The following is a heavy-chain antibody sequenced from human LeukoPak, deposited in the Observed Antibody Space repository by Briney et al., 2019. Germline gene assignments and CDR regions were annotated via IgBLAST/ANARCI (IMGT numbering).Heavy chain of an antibody. CDR2: INPNSGGT. Sequence: ASVKVSCKASGYTFTGYYMHWVRQAPGQGLEWMGWINPNSGGTNYAQKFQGRITMTTDTSTSTAYMELRSLRSDDTAVYYCARDLKMGYSSGRYSWGTGSSNDYWGQGTLVTVSS. V-gene: IGHV1-2*02. D-gene: IGHD6-19*01. CDR3: ARDLKMGYSSGRYSWGTGSSNDY. CDR1: GYTFTGYY. J-gene: IGHJ4*02.